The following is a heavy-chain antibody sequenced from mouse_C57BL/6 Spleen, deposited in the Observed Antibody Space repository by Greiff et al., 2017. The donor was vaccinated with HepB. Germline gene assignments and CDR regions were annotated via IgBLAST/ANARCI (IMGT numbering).Heavy chain of an antibody. D-gene: IGHD2-10*02. CDR1: GYAFSSYW. CDR3: ARRYGHYAMDY. Sequence: QVQLQQSGAELVKPGASVKISCKASGYAFSSYWMNWVKQRPGKGLEWIGQIYPGDGDTNYNGKFKGKATLTADKSSSTAYMQLSSLTSADSAVYFCARRYGHYAMDYWGQGTSVTVSS. J-gene: IGHJ4*01. CDR2: IYPGDGDT. V-gene: IGHV1-80*01.